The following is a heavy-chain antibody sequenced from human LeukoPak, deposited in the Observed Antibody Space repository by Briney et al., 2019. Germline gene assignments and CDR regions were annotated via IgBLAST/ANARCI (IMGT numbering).Heavy chain of an antibody. J-gene: IGHJ4*02. CDR1: GFTFSSFS. D-gene: IGHD6-19*01. Sequence: PGGSLRLSCVASGFTFSSFSMNWVRQAPAKGLEWVSTISGSGASTYYADSLMGRIVVSRDNSKNTLYLQMNSLRADDTAVYYCAKSEYRSGWFLEDWGQGTLVTVSS. CDR3: AKSEYRSGWFLED. CDR2: ISGSGAST. V-gene: IGHV3-23*01.